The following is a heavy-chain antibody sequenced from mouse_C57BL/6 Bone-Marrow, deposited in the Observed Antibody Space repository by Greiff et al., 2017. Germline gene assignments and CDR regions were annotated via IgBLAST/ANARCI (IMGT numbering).Heavy chain of an antibody. V-gene: IGHV1-55*01. CDR2: IYPGSGST. CDR1: GYTFTRYW. Sequence: QVQLQQPGAELVKPGASVKMSCKASGYTFTRYWITWVKQRPGQGLAWIGDIYPGSGSTNYNEKFKSKATLTVDTSSSTAYMQLSSQTSEDSAVYYWARKDYGSSFYAMDYWGQGTSVTVSS. D-gene: IGHD1-1*01. J-gene: IGHJ4*01. CDR3: ARKDYGSSFYAMDY.